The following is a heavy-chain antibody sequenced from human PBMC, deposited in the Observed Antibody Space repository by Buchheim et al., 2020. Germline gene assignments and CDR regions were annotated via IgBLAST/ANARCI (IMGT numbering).Heavy chain of an antibody. CDR2: ISGSGTST. CDR3: AKDGFWSSSWSFPDY. Sequence: EVQLLESGGGLVQPGGSLRLSCASSGFTFSDYAMSWVRQAPGKGLEWVSAISGSGTSTYSADSVKGRFTLSRDNSKSTLYLQMNSLRAEDTAVYYCAKDGFWSSSWSFPDYWGQGTL. V-gene: IGHV3-23*01. D-gene: IGHD6-13*01. CDR1: GFTFSDYA. J-gene: IGHJ4*02.